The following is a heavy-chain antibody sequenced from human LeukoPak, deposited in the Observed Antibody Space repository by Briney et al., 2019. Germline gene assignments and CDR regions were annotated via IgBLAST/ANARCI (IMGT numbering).Heavy chain of an antibody. CDR2: ISSDAKTT. D-gene: IGHD3-16*01. CDR3: VRDGYYDSLYLFDY. Sequence: PGGSLRLSCAASGFTFSAYAMNWVRQAPGKGLEWISHISSDAKTTYYADSVQGRLTISRDNAKSSLFLHMDGLRLEDTAVYYCVRDGYYDSLYLFDYWGQGALVTVSS. CDR1: GFTFSAYA. V-gene: IGHV3-48*01. J-gene: IGHJ4*02.